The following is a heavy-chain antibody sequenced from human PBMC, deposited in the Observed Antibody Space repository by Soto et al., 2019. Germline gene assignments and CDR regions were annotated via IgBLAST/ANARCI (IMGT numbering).Heavy chain of an antibody. CDR3: AKELRGYSVSWYYFDY. Sequence: GGSLRLSCAASGLDFSSYGMHWVRQAHGKGLEWVAIISCDGGSKFYADSVKGRFTISRDNSKNTLYLQMNSLRAEDTAVYYCAKELRGYSVSWYYFDYWGQGTLVTVSS. CDR1: GLDFSSYG. J-gene: IGHJ4*02. V-gene: IGHV3-30*18. D-gene: IGHD5-12*01. CDR2: ISCDGGSK.